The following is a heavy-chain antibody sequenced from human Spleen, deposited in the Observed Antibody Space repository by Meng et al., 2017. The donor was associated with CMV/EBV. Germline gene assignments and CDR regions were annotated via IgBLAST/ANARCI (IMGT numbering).Heavy chain of an antibody. D-gene: IGHD6-13*01. V-gene: IGHV1-24*01. J-gene: IGHJ3*02. CDR2: FDPEDGET. CDR3: ATGSIAAAGYAFDI. Sequence: ASVKVSCKASGYTLTELSMHWVRQAPGKGLEWMGGFDPEDGETIYAQKFQGRVTMTEDTSTDTAYMELSSLRSEDTAVYYCATGSIAAAGYAFDIWGQGTMVTVSS. CDR1: GYTLTELS.